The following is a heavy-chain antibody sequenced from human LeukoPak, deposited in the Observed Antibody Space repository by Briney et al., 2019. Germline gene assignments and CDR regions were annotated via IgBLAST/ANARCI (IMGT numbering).Heavy chain of an antibody. J-gene: IGHJ4*02. Sequence: GASVKVSCKASGYTFTTYDINWVRQATGQGLEWMGWINPNSGGTNYAQKFQGRVTMTRDTSISTAYMELSRLRSDDTAVYYCASETTGDYVYWGQGTLVTVSS. V-gene: IGHV1-2*02. CDR2: INPNSGGT. CDR1: GYTFTTYD. CDR3: ASETTGDYVY. D-gene: IGHD4-17*01.